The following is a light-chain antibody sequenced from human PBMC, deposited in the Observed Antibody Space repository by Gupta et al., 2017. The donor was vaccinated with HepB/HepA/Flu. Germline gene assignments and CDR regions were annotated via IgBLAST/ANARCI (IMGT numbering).Light chain of an antibody. V-gene: IGLV1-51*02. J-gene: IGLJ1*01. CDR3: ATGENNLNAGGV. Sequence: SVVPLPPSVSAAPGQKVTISCSGRTTNIGSNFVSWYQQLPETATKLIIYENNKRPPGIPDRFPGSKSGTSATLGITGLQTGDEDDYYCATGENNLNAGGVFGTGTKVTVL. CDR1: TTNIGSNF. CDR2: ENN.